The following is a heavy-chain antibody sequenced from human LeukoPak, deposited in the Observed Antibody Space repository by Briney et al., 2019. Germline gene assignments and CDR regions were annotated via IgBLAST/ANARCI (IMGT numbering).Heavy chain of an antibody. D-gene: IGHD5-12*01. V-gene: IGHV4-59*01. CDR2: IYYSGST. CDR1: GGSISSYY. Sequence: MSSETLSLTCTVSGGSISSYYWSWIRQPPGKGLEWIGYIYYSGSTNYNPSLKSRVTISVDTSKNQFSLKLSSVTAADTAVYYCAGRLATFDYWGQGTLVTVSS. CDR3: AGRLATFDY. J-gene: IGHJ4*02.